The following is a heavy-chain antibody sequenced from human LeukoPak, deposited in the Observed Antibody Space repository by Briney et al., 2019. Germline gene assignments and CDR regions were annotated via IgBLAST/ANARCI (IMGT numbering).Heavy chain of an antibody. Sequence: GGSLRLSCAASGFTFDDYAMHWVRQAPGKGLEWVSGISWNSGSIGYADSVKGRFTISRDNAKNSLYLQMNSLRAEDTALYYCAKGTQPLLSLLRPTPPDYWGQGALVTASS. CDR1: GFTFDDYA. V-gene: IGHV3-9*01. CDR2: ISWNSGSI. J-gene: IGHJ4*02. D-gene: IGHD2/OR15-2a*01. CDR3: AKGTQPLLSLLRPTPPDY.